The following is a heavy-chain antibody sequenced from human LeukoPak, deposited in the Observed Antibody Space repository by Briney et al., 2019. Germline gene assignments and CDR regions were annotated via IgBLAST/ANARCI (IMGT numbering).Heavy chain of an antibody. J-gene: IGHJ4*02. V-gene: IGHV3-64D*09. D-gene: IGHD6-19*01. CDR2: NSSNGGST. Sequence: GGSLRPSCSASGFTISSNAMHWVRQAPPKEQEYHSANSSNGGSTYYADSEKGRFTITKDNTKNTLYLQMSSLRAEDTAVYYCVKGLQWLPVYWGQGSLVTVSS. CDR1: GFTISSNA. CDR3: VKGLQWLPVY.